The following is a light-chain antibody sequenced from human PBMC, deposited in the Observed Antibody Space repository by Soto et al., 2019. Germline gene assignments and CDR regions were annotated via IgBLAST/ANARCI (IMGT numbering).Light chain of an antibody. Sequence: VLTQSHISVSFTVGQPASISCMTRRILVFRDGNTYLHWFQQRPGQSPRRLIENVSNRDSGVPDRFTGSGSGTDFTLEISRVEAEDVGMYYSMHSIAWPWTFGQGTKVDI. CDR3: MHSIAWPWT. V-gene: IGKV2-30*01. CDR1: RILVFRDGNTY. CDR2: NVS. J-gene: IGKJ1*01.